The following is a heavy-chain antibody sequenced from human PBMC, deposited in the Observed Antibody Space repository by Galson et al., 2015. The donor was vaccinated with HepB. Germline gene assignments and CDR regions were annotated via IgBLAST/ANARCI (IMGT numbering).Heavy chain of an antibody. CDR2: ISAYNGNT. CDR1: GYTFTSYG. D-gene: IGHD3-22*01. V-gene: IGHV1-18*04. Sequence: SVKVSCKAYGYTFTSYGISWVRQAPRQGLEWMGWISAYNGNTNYAQKLQGRVTMTTDTSKSTAYMDLRSLRSDDTAVYYCAREVTYYYYSSANYYGYCFDFWGQGTLVTVSS. J-gene: IGHJ4*02. CDR3: AREVTYYYYSSANYYGYCFDF.